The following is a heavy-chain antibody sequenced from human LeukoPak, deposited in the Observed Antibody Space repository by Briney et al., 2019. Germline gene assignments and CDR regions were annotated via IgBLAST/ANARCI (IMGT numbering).Heavy chain of an antibody. CDR3: TTGIRGD. V-gene: IGHV3-15*04. CDR2: IASKTDGGTT. Sequence: PGGSLRLSCAASGFTFNNYAMNWVRQAPGKGLEWVGRIASKTDGGTTDYAAPVKGRFTISRDDSKNTLFLQMNSLKTEDTAVYYCTTGIRGDCGQGTLVTVSS. CDR1: GFTFNNYA. J-gene: IGHJ4*02.